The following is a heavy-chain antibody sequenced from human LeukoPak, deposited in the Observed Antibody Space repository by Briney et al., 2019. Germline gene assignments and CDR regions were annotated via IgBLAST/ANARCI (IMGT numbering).Heavy chain of an antibody. D-gene: IGHD5-18*01. CDR3: AKVGTAMVTWDYFDY. V-gene: IGHV3-33*06. J-gene: IGHJ4*02. Sequence: PGRSLRLSCAASGFTFSSYGMHWVRQAPRKGLEWVAVIWYDGSNKYYADSVKGRFTTSRDNSKNTLYLQMNSLRAEDTAVYYCAKVGTAMVTWDYFDYWGQGTLVTVSS. CDR2: IWYDGSNK. CDR1: GFTFSSYG.